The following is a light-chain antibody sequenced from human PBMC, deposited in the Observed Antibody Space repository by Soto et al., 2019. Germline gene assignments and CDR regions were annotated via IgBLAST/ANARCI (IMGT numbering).Light chain of an antibody. Sequence: DIQMTQSPSTLSASVGDRVTITCRASQSIDKWVAWYQQKPGQAPKLLIWKASLLQRGVPSRFSGSGSGTEFNLTISSLQPDDVGSYFCQQYNKFSWTFGQGTKVEIK. J-gene: IGKJ1*01. V-gene: IGKV1-5*03. CDR1: QSIDKW. CDR2: KAS. CDR3: QQYNKFSWT.